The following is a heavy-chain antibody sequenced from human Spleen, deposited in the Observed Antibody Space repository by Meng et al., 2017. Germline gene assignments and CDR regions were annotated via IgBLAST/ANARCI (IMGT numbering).Heavy chain of an antibody. D-gene: IGHD6-19*01. J-gene: IGHJ5*02. CDR1: GGSISSSSYY. V-gene: IGHV4-39*02. CDR2: ISYSGGT. CDR3: ARGAAGPDWLDP. Sequence: QPQLQESGPGLVKPSETLALPCSVSGGSISSSSYYCTWIRQPPGKGLEWIGAISYSGGTYYNPSLKSRVTISADTSKTYFSLKLTSVTAADTATYFCARGAAGPDWLDPWGQGTLVTVSS.